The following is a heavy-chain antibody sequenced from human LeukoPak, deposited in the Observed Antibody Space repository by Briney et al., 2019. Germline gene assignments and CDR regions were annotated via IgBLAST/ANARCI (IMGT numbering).Heavy chain of an antibody. V-gene: IGHV4-38-2*01. Sequence: PSDTLSVTCSVSGYSLSDGFYWGWIRQPPGKGLEWIGTIYHTANTYYHPSRESRITISVDTSKNQFSRNLTPVTATDTAVYYCATSGVLYWIQTWGQGTLVTVSS. D-gene: IGHD2-15*01. CDR1: GYSLSDGFY. CDR2: IYHTANT. J-gene: IGHJ5*02. CDR3: ATSGVLYWIQT.